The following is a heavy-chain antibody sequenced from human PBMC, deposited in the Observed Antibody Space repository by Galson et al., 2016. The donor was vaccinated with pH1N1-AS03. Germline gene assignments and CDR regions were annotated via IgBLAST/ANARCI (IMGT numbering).Heavy chain of an antibody. CDR3: ARHPEDGSAWYMSRTAFEI. J-gene: IGHJ3*02. CDR2: IYYSGSI. Sequence: ETLSLTCTLSGGSISGYTWSWIRQPPGKGLEWIGYIYYSGSINYNPSLRSRVTISVDTSKNQFSLKVTSVTAADTALYYCARHPEDGSAWYMSRTAFEIWGQGTMVTVSS. D-gene: IGHD6-13*01. CDR1: GGSISGYT. V-gene: IGHV4-59*08.